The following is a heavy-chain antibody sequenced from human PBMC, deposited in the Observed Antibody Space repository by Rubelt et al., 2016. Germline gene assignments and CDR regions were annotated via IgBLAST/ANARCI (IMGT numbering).Heavy chain of an antibody. CDR3: ASSPNWSVDY. J-gene: IGHJ4*02. CDR1: GGSFSGYY. Sequence: QVQLQQWGAGLLKPSETLSLTCAVYGGSFSGYYWSWIRQPPGKGLEWIGEINHSGSTNYNPSLKSRVTISVDTSKNQFSLKRSSVTAADTAVYYCASSPNWSVDYWGQGTLVTVSS. D-gene: IGHD3-3*01. V-gene: IGHV4-34*01. CDR2: INHSGST.